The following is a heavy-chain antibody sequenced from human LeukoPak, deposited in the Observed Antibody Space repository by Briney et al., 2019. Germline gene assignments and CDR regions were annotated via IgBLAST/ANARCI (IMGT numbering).Heavy chain of an antibody. D-gene: IGHD4-23*01. CDR1: GYTFTSYA. Sequence: ASVKVSCKASGYTFTSYAMHWVRQAPGQRLEWMGWINAGNGNTKYSQKFQSRVTITRDTSASTAYMELSSLRSEDTAVYYCARGGGVVNNRHSYWGQGTLVTVSS. CDR2: INAGNGNT. CDR3: ARGGGVVNNRHSY. J-gene: IGHJ4*02. V-gene: IGHV1-3*01.